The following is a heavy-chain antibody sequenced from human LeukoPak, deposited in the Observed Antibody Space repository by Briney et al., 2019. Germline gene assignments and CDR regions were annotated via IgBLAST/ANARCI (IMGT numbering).Heavy chain of an antibody. CDR1: GYTFTSYG. CDR3: ARDLRIFPFDY. Sequence: ASVKVSCKASGYTFTSYGNSWVRQAPGQGLEWMGWISAYNGNTNYAQKLQGRVTMTTDTSTSTAYMELRSLRSDATAVYYCARDLRIFPFDYWGHGTLVTVSS. V-gene: IGHV1-18*01. CDR2: ISAYNGNT. J-gene: IGHJ4*01. D-gene: IGHD2-15*01.